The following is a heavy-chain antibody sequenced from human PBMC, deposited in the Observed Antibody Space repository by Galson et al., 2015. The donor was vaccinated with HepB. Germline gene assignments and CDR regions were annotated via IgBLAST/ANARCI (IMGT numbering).Heavy chain of an antibody. V-gene: IGHV3-30*18. J-gene: IGHJ4*02. CDR1: GFTFSSYG. CDR3: AKVPPPEGCSSASCSH. D-gene: IGHD2-2*01. Sequence: SLRLSCAASGFTFSSYGMHWVRQAPGKGLEWVAVISYDGDTKYHADSVKGRFTVSRDNSKNTLYLQMNSLRAEDTAVYYCAKVPPPEGCSSASCSHWGQGTLVIVSS. CDR2: ISYDGDTK.